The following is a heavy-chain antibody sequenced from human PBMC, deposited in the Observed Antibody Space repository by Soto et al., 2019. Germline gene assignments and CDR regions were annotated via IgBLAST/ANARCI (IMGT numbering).Heavy chain of an antibody. CDR3: GRDLTSNANCIDP. Sequence: SEILSLTCSVSGDPLHIGGYYWTWIRQRPGEGLEWMGYIYYTGKTYYNPSLESRLTMSVDRSKNQFSLKLNSVTAADTAVYYCGRDLTSNANCIDPWGQGTLVTVSS. J-gene: IGHJ5*02. CDR2: IYYTGKT. CDR1: GDPLHIGGYY. D-gene: IGHD2-2*01. V-gene: IGHV4-31*03.